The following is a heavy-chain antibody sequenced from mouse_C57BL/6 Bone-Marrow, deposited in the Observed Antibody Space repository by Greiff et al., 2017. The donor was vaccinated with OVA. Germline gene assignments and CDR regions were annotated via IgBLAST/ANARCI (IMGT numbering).Heavy chain of an antibody. CDR3: ARHYYGRDFDV. CDR2: ISSGSSNI. Sequence: EVHLVESGGGLVKPGGSLKLSCAASGFTFSDYGMHWVRQAPEKGLEWVAYISSGSSNIYYADTVKGRFTISRDNAENTLFLQMTSLRSEDTAMYYAARHYYGRDFDVWGTGTTVTVSS. D-gene: IGHD1-1*01. CDR1: GFTFSDYG. V-gene: IGHV5-17*01. J-gene: IGHJ1*03.